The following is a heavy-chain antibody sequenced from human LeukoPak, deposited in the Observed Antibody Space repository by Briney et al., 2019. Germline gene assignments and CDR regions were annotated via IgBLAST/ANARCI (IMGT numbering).Heavy chain of an antibody. CDR2: IYYSGST. D-gene: IGHD3-3*01. J-gene: IGHJ5*02. CDR1: GGSFSGYY. V-gene: IGHV4-39*01. Sequence: SETLSLTCAVYGGSFSGYYWGWIRQPPGKGLEWIGSIYYSGSTYYNPSLKSRVTISVDTSKNQFSLKLSSVTAADTAVYYCARHPTIFGSLSWFDPWGQGTLVTVSS. CDR3: ARHPTIFGSLSWFDP.